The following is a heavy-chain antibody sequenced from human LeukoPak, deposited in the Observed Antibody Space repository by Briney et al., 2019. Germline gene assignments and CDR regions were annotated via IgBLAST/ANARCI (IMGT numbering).Heavy chain of an antibody. D-gene: IGHD4-17*01. CDR3: ARWNDYGETFDY. V-gene: IGHV3-48*03. CDR2: ISSSGSTI. J-gene: IGHJ4*02. CDR1: GFTFTNYA. Sequence: GGSLRLSCAASGFTFTNYAMHWVRQAPGKGLEWVSYISSSGSTIYYADSVKGRFTISRDNAKNSLYLQMNSLRAEDTAVYYCARWNDYGETFDYWGQGTLVTVSS.